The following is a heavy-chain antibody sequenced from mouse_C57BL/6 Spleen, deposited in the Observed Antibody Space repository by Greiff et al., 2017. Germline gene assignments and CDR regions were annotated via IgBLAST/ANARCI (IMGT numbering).Heavy chain of an antibody. J-gene: IGHJ4*01. Sequence: VQLKESGGGLVKPGGSLKLSCAASGFTFSDYGMHWVRQAPEKGLEWVAYISSGSSTIYYADTVKGRFTISRDNAKNTLFLQMTSLRSEDTAMYYCARPTVYYAMDYWGQGTSVTVSS. V-gene: IGHV5-17*01. CDR3: ARPTVYYAMDY. CDR2: ISSGSSTI. D-gene: IGHD1-1*01. CDR1: GFTFSDYG.